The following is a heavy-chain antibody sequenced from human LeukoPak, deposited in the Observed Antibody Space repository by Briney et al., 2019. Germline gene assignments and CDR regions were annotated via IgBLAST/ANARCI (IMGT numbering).Heavy chain of an antibody. CDR1: GFTFSSYA. D-gene: IGHD6-13*01. CDR2: LSGSGRGGST. J-gene: IGHJ4*02. V-gene: IGHV3-23*01. CDR3: AKSLAAAGNY. Sequence: GGSLRLSCAASGFTFSSYAMNWVRQAPGKGLEWVSGLSGSGRGGSTYYAASVKGCFTISRENSKNTLYLQMNSLRAEDTAVYYCAKSLAAAGNYWGQGTLVTVSS.